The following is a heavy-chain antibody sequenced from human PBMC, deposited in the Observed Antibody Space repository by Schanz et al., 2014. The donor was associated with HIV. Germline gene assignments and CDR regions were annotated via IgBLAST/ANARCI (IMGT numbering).Heavy chain of an antibody. D-gene: IGHD3-22*01. J-gene: IGHJ6*02. CDR2: ISAYNGNT. Sequence: QVQLVQSGAEVKKPGASVKVSCKASGYTFTSYGINWVRQAPGQGLEWMGWISAYNGNTNYAQKLQGRVTMTTDTSPSTAYMDLRSLRSDDTAVYYCARYPRLIDYSSPQGMDVWGQGTTVTVSS. V-gene: IGHV1-18*01. CDR3: ARYPRLIDYSSPQGMDV. CDR1: GYTFTSYG.